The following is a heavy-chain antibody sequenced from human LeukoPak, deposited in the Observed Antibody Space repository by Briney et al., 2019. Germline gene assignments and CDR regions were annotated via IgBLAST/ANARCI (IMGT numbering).Heavy chain of an antibody. D-gene: IGHD6-6*01. J-gene: IGHJ6*03. CDR3: ARGSSSSGYYYYYYMDV. CDR2: ISYDGSNK. CDR1: GFIFSSYA. Sequence: PGRSLRLSCAASGFIFSSYAMHWVRQAPGKGLEWVAVISYDGSNKYYADSVKGRFTISRDNSKNTLYLQMNSLRAEDTAVYYCARGSSSSGYYYYYYMDVWGKGTTVTVSS. V-gene: IGHV3-30*01.